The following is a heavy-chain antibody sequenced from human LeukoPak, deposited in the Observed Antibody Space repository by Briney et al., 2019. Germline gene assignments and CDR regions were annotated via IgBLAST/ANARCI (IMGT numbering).Heavy chain of an antibody. V-gene: IGHV3-74*01. CDR3: ARRAAALDAFDI. CDR2: IKSDGSST. J-gene: IGHJ3*02. CDR1: GLTFNSYW. Sequence: GGSLRLSCAASGLTFNSYWMHWVRQAPGKGLVWVSRIKSDGSSTTYADSVKGRFTISRDNAKNTLYLQMNSLRVEDTAVYYCARRAAALDAFDIWGQGTMVTVSS. D-gene: IGHD6-13*01.